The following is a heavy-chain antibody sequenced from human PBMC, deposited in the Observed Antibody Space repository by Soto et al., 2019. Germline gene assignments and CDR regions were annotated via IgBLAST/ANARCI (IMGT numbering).Heavy chain of an antibody. J-gene: IGHJ4*02. V-gene: IGHV4-4*07. CDR3: ARVSGNYYGSGSYSLDY. CDR2: IYTGGST. CDR1: GGSISTYY. Sequence: SETLSLTCTVSGGSISTYYWSLIRQPAGKGLEWIGRIYTGGSTNYNPSLKNRVTMSIDTSKNQFSLRLTSVTAEDTAVYFCARVSGNYYGSGSYSLDYWGQGTLVTVSS. D-gene: IGHD3-10*01.